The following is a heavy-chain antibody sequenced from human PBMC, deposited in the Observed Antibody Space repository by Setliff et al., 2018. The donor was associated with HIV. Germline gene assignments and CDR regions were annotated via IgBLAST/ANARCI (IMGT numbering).Heavy chain of an antibody. J-gene: IGHJ6*02. CDR1: GGTFSSYG. V-gene: IGHV1-69*05. CDR3: ARVAHSSSYHYYGMDV. D-gene: IGHD6-19*01. Sequence: SVKVSCKASGGTFSSYGISWVRQAPGQGLEWMGAIIPMFGAGFYAQKFQGRVTITTDESRTTSYMELSSLRFEDTAVYFCARVAHSSSYHYYGMDVWGQGTTVTVSS. CDR2: IIPMFGAG.